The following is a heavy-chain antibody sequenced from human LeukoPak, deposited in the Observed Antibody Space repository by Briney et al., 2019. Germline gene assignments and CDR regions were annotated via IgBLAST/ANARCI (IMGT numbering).Heavy chain of an antibody. V-gene: IGHV3-7*01. J-gene: IGHJ4*02. CDR1: GFTFSRYW. CDR2: IKQDGSEK. Sequence: GGSLRLSCAGSGFTFSRYWMSWVRQAPGKGLEGVANIKQDGSEKYYVDSVKGRFTISRDNAKNSLYLQMNNLRAEDTAVYYCAREEYGDHLWWGQGTLVTVSS. CDR3: AREEYGDHLW. D-gene: IGHD4-17*01.